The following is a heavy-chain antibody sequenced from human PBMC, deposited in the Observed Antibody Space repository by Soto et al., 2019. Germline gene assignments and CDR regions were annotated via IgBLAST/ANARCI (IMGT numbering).Heavy chain of an antibody. CDR3: AHLSWAASGTRYYFDY. J-gene: IGHJ4*02. CDR2: IYWDDDK. CDR1: GFSFSTSAVG. D-gene: IGHD6-13*01. V-gene: IGHV2-5*02. Sequence: QITLTESGPTLVKPTQTLTLTCTFSGFSFSTSAVGVGWIRQPPGKALEWLELIYWDDDKRYSPFLKSRLALTKDTSTNQVVLTMTNMDPVDTGTYYCAHLSWAASGTRYYFDYWGQGTLVTVSS.